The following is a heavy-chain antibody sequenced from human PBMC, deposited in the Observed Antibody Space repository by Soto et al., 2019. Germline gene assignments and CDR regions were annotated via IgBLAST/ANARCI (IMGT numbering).Heavy chain of an antibody. CDR1: SGSISSSNW. CDR3: ARGGFYSSRLESYYMDV. J-gene: IGHJ6*03. D-gene: IGHD6-13*01. CDR2: IYHSGST. V-gene: IGHV4-4*02. Sequence: SETLSLTCAVSSGSISSSNWWSWVRQPPGKGLEWIGEIYHSGSTNYNPSLKSRVTISVDKSKNQFSLKLSSVTAADTAVYYCARGGFYSSRLESYYMDVWGKGTTVTVSS.